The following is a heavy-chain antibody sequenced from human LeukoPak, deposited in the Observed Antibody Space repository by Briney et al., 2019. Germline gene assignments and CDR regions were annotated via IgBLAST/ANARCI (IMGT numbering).Heavy chain of an antibody. CDR2: ISSSSSTI. CDR1: GFTLSSYN. Sequence: GGSLRLSCAASGFTLSSYNMNWVRQAPGKGLEWVSHISSSSSTIYYADSVKGRFTLSRDNAKNSLYLQMNSLRAEDMAVYYCARVTGGYNLVDYWGEGTLVTVSS. D-gene: IGHD5-24*01. CDR3: ARVTGGYNLVDY. V-gene: IGHV3-48*01. J-gene: IGHJ4*02.